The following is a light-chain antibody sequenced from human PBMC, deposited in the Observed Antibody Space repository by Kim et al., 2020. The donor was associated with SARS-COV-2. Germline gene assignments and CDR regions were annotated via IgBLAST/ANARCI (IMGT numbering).Light chain of an antibody. CDR3: AVWDDSLDVV. CDR2: NDN. J-gene: IGLJ2*01. Sequence: QSALTQPPSASGTPGQRVIISCSGSRSNIGRNVLTWYQQVPGTAPKLLIYNDNERPSGVPHRFSASKSDTSASLAISGLQSEDEADYYCAVWDDSLDVVFGGGTQLTVL. CDR1: RSNIGRNV. V-gene: IGLV1-44*01.